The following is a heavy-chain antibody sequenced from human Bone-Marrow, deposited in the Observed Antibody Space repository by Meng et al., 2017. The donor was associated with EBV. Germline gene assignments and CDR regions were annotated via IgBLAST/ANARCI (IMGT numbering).Heavy chain of an antibody. CDR1: CLSFSGYF. CDR3: ARGRNKRWVQVMTSVRGDYFDY. Sequence: QVQLQQRGAGRLKPSEXLSLTCAVYCLSFSGYFWNWIRQPPGKGLEWIGEINHSGRTNYNPSLKSRVTISVDTSKNQFSLNLTSVTAADTAVYYCARGRNKRWVQVMTSVRGDYFDYWGQGTLVTVSS. D-gene: IGHD5-24*01. J-gene: IGHJ4*02. CDR2: INHSGRT. V-gene: IGHV4-34*01.